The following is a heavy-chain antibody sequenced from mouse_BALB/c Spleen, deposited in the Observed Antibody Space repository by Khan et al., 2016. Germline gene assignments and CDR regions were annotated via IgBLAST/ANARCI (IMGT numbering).Heavy chain of an antibody. V-gene: IGHV1-9*01. CDR2: ILPRSGST. Sequence: QVQLQQSGAELMKPGASVKISCKATGYTFSNYWIEWVKQRPGHGLEWIGEILPRSGSTNFNENFKGKATFTADTSSNTAYMQLSSLTSEASAVYYGESTDRRGYFDYWGQGSSLTVSA. CDR3: ESTDRRGYFDY. CDR1: GYTFSNYW. J-gene: IGHJ2*02.